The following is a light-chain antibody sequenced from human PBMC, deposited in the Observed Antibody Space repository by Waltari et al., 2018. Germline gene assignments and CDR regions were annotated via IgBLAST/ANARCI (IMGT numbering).Light chain of an antibody. Sequence: SYELPQTPSVSVSPGQTATISCSGVNLDNKYVSWDQRKAGQSPVRVIYEDYKRPSGIPERFSGSSSGNTATLTISETQAVDEADYYCHVWDSNTGVFGGGTKLTVL. CDR3: HVWDSNTGV. J-gene: IGLJ3*02. V-gene: IGLV3-1*01. CDR2: EDY. CDR1: NLDNKY.